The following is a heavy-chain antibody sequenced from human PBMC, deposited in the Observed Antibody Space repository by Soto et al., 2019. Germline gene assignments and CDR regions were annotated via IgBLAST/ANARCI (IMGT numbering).Heavy chain of an antibody. J-gene: IGHJ4*02. V-gene: IGHV3-23*01. D-gene: IGHD4-17*01. Sequence: EVQPLAFGGGLVQPGGSLSLSFAASGFTFYNNDMNWVRPAPGRGLEWVSGISGSGDSKSYADSVNGRFTISKHNSKNTVYLQMSSLRAEDTAVYYCAKGMYDYGDYFDSWGRGTLVTVSS. CDR1: GFTFYNND. CDR3: AKGMYDYGDYFDS. CDR2: ISGSGDSK.